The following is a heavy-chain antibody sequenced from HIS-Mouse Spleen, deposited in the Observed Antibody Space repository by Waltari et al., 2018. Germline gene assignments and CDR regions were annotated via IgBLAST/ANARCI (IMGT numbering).Heavy chain of an antibody. CDR1: GFTFSSYS. Sequence: EVQLVESGGGLVKPGGSLRLSCAASGFTFSSYSMYWVRQARGRGMEGVSSISGSSIYIYYAGSVKGRFTNSRDNAKSSLYLQMNSLRAEDTAVYYCASLYYDILTGYYRDYWGQGTLVTVSS. CDR3: ASLYYDILTGYYRDY. V-gene: IGHV3-21*01. J-gene: IGHJ4*02. D-gene: IGHD3-9*01. CDR2: ISGSSIYI.